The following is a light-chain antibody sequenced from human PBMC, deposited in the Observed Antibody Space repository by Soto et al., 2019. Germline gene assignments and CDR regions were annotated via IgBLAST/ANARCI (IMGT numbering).Light chain of an antibody. CDR1: QTISTW. V-gene: IGKV1-5*03. CDR2: RAS. J-gene: IGKJ5*01. Sequence: DIQMTQSPSALSASVGDRVTITCRASQTISTWLAWYQQKPGKAPKLLIHRASSLGTGVPSRFSGSGSGTEFTLTITSLQPDDFATYYCQQYSSNSAFGPGTRLEI. CDR3: QQYSSNSA.